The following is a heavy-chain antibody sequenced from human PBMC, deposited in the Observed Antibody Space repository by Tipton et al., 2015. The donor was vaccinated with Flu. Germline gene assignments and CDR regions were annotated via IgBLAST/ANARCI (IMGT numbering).Heavy chain of an antibody. D-gene: IGHD6-19*01. CDR2: IYHSGST. V-gene: IGHV4-38-2*01. J-gene: IGHJ5*02. CDR3: APAIAVASMWFDP. CDR1: GYSISSGYY. Sequence: TLSLTCAVSGYSISSGYYWGWIWQPPGKGLEWIGSIYHSGSTYYNPSLKSRVTISVDTSKNQFSLKLSSVTAADTAVYYCAPAIAVASMWFDPWGQGTLVTVSS.